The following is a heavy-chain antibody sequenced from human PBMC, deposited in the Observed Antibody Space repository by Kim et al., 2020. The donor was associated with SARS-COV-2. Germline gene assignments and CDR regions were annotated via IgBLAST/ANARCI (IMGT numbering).Heavy chain of an antibody. CDR1: GFTFSSYG. CDR2: ISYDGSNK. D-gene: IGHD4-17*01. V-gene: IGHV3-30*18. Sequence: GGSLRLSCAASGFTFSSYGMHWVRQAPGKGLEWVAVISYDGSNKYYADSVKGRFTISRDNSKNTLYLQMNSLRAEDTAVYYCAKEGARTTVTTGYYGMDVWGQGTTVTVSS. J-gene: IGHJ6*02. CDR3: AKEGARTTVTTGYYGMDV.